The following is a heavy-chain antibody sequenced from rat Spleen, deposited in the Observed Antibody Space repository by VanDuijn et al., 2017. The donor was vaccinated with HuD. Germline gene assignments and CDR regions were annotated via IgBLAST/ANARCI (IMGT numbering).Heavy chain of an antibody. V-gene: IGHV5-31*01. CDR1: GFTFNNYW. CDR2: INYDGSST. Sequence: EVQLVESGGGLVQPGRSLKLSCVGSGFTFNNYWMTWIRQAPGKGLEWVATINYDGSSTYYRDSVKGRFTISRDNAKSTLYLQMDSLKSEDTATYYCAREHSWGQGVMVTVSS. J-gene: IGHJ2*01. CDR3: AREHS.